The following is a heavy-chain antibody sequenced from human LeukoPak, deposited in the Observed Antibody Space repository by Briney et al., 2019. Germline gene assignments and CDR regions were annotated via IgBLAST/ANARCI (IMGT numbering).Heavy chain of an antibody. CDR3: ARGDGYDSFYYFDY. CDR2: ISAYNGNT. CDR1: GYTFTSYG. J-gene: IGHJ4*02. Sequence: ASVKVSCKASGYTFTSYGISWVRQAPGQGLERMGWISAYNGNTNYAQKLQGRVTMTTDTSTSTAYMELRSLRSDDTAVYYCARGDGYDSFYYFDYWGQGTLVTVSS. V-gene: IGHV1-18*01. D-gene: IGHD5-24*01.